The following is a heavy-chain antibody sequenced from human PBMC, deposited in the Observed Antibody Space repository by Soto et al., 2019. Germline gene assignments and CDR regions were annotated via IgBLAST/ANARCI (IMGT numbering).Heavy chain of an antibody. CDR2: INPFDGSR. V-gene: IGHV1-46*01. CDR1: GYIFTSYY. CDR3: ASSRYCISTSCHPSSFGYYYYGMDV. J-gene: IGHJ6*02. D-gene: IGHD2-2*01. Sequence: GASVKVSCKASGYIFTSYYIHWVRQAPGQGLEWMGWINPFDGSRMFAQSFQGRVTMTRDTSTSTVYMEVSSLRSEDTAVYYCASSRYCISTSCHPSSFGYYYYGMDVWG.